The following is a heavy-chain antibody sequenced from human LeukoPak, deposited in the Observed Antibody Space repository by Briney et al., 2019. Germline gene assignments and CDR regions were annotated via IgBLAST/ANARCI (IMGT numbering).Heavy chain of an antibody. V-gene: IGHV3-48*03. CDR3: ARISGSGSNYYYYYMDV. D-gene: IGHD3-10*01. CDR1: GFTFSAYE. Sequence: GGSLRLSCAASGFTFSAYEMNWVRQAPGKGLEWVSYISSSGGTRYHADSVKGRFTISRDNAKNPLYLQMNNLRADDTAIYYCARISGSGSNYYYYYMDVWGKGTTVTISS. CDR2: ISSSGGTR. J-gene: IGHJ6*03.